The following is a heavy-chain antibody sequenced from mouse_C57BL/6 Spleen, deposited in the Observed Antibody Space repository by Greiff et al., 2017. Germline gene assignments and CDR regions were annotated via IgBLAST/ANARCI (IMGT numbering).Heavy chain of an antibody. CDR2: ISSGSSTI. V-gene: IGHV5-17*01. Sequence: EVMLVESGGGLVKPGGSLKLSCAASGFTFSDYGMHWVRQAPEKGLEWVAYISSGSSTIYYADTVKGRFTISRDNAKNTLFLQMTSLRSEDTAMYYCARSHYDYDRGYYAMDYWGQGTSVTVSS. D-gene: IGHD2-4*01. CDR3: ARSHYDYDRGYYAMDY. CDR1: GFTFSDYG. J-gene: IGHJ4*01.